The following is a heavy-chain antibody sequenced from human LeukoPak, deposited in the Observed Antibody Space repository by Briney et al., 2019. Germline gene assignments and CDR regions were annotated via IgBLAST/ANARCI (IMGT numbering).Heavy chain of an antibody. CDR2: INPNSGGT. D-gene: IGHD1-26*01. CDR1: GYTFTVYY. J-gene: IGHJ4*02. Sequence: ASVKVPCKASGYTFTVYYMHWVRQAPGQGPEWMAWINPNSGGTTYAQKFQGRVTVTRDTSISTACMELNSLTSDDTAMYYCAREGTGGSWAGYWGQGTLVTVSS. CDR3: AREGTGGSWAGY. V-gene: IGHV1-2*02.